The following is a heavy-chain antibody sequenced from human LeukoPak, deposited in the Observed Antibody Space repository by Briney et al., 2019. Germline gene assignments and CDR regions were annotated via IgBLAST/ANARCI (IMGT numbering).Heavy chain of an antibody. V-gene: IGHV3-23*01. Sequence: GGSLRLSCAASGFTFSSYAMSWVRQAPGKGLEWVSAISGSGGSTYYADSVKGRFTISRDNSKNTLYLQMNSLRAEDTAVYYCAKSSSAYCGGDCQEDVWGQGTTVTVSS. J-gene: IGHJ6*02. D-gene: IGHD2-21*02. CDR3: AKSSSAYCGGDCQEDV. CDR2: ISGSGGST. CDR1: GFTFSSYA.